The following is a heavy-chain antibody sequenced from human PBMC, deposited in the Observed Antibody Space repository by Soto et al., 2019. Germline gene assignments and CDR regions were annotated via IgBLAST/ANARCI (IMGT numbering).Heavy chain of an antibody. CDR1: GDSISSSTYY. D-gene: IGHD3-10*01. Sequence: SETLSLTCTVSGDSISSSTYYWGWIRQSPGKGLEWIGNIHYSGSTYYNPSLKSRVTISVDTSKNQFSLKLSSVTAADTAGYYCASYYYVSGDYRYFDYWGQGTLVTVSS. V-gene: IGHV4-39*01. CDR2: IHYSGST. CDR3: ASYYYVSGDYRYFDY. J-gene: IGHJ4*02.